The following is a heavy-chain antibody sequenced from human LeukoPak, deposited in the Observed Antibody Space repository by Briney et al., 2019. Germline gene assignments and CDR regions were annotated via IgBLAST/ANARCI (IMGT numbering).Heavy chain of an antibody. D-gene: IGHD6-19*01. CDR2: INPPGSNK. Sequence: GGSLRLSCAASGSTFSSDSMSWVRQAPGEGLEWVASINPPGSNKYYADSLKGRFTISRDNSKNTLYLQTDSLRTEDTAVYYCVKDLSGAWSFDFWGQGTLVTVSS. CDR3: VKDLSGAWSFDF. V-gene: IGHV3-7*01. J-gene: IGHJ4*02. CDR1: GSTFSSDS.